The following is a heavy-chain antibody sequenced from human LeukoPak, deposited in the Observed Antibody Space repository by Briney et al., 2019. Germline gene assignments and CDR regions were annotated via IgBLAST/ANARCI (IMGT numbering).Heavy chain of an antibody. CDR2: RSYDGDNE. V-gene: IGHV3-30-3*01. CDR1: GFTFSNFA. D-gene: IGHD3-16*01. J-gene: IGHJ6*02. Sequence: GGSLRLSCAASGFTFSNFAMRWVRQAPGKGLEWVAVRSYDGDNEYYAESVKGQFTISRDNSKDRLYLQMKSLRPEDTAMYYCARVRGGRSWYYYGMDVWGRGTTVTVSS. CDR3: ARVRGGRSWYYYGMDV.